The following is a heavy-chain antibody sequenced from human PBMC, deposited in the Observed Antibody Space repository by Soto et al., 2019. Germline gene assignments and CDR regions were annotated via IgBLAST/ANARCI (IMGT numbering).Heavy chain of an antibody. J-gene: IGHJ4*02. D-gene: IGHD4-17*01. CDR3: AILSYGDFHLYYFDY. CDR1: GGSISSYY. Sequence: SETLSLTCTVSGGSISSYYWSWIRQPPGKGLEWIGYIYFSGTTNYNPSLRSRVTISVDTSKNQFSLKLSSVTAADTAVYYCAILSYGDFHLYYFDYWGPGTLVTVSS. CDR2: IYFSGTT. V-gene: IGHV4-59*08.